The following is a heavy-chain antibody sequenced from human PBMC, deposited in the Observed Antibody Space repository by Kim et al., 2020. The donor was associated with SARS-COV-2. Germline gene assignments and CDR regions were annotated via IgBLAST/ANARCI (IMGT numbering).Heavy chain of an antibody. V-gene: IGHV4-39*01. CDR2: IYYSGST. CDR3: ASTMVRGVIGWFDP. Sequence: SETLSLTCTVSGGSISSSSYYWGWIRQPPGKGLEWIGSIYYSGSTYYNPSLKSRVTISVDTSKNQFSLKLSSVTAADTAVDYCASTMVRGVIGWFDPWGQGTLVTVSS. J-gene: IGHJ5*02. D-gene: IGHD3-10*01. CDR1: GGSISSSSYY.